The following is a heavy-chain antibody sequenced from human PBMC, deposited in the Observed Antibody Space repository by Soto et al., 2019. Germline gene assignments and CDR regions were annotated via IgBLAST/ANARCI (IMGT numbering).Heavy chain of an antibody. V-gene: IGHV3-23*05. CDR1: GFNFSNND. D-gene: IGHD6-19*01. CDR2: IDGTSTFS. J-gene: IGHJ5*02. Sequence: GGSLRLSCVASGFNFSNNDMTWVRQAPGKGLEWVSTIDGTSTFSNYADSVEGRFTISRDNSRNTVYLQMNSLRADDTAVYYCAKNSGWFTAWGQGTLVTVSS. CDR3: AKNSGWFTA.